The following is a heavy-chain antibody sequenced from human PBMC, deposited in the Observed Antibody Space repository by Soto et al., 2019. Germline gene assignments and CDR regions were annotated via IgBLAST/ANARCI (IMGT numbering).Heavy chain of an antibody. CDR3: VKGEFYYDSSAYYPFDS. Sequence: PGGSLRLSCAASGFTVSSSQMTWVRQAPGKALEWVSVIFIGGTTHYADSVKGRFTISRDNSRNTQYLQMSSLRADDTAVYYCVKGEFYYDSSAYYPFDSWGQGTLVTVSS. V-gene: IGHV3-53*05. J-gene: IGHJ4*02. D-gene: IGHD3-22*01. CDR1: GFTVSSSQ. CDR2: IFIGGTT.